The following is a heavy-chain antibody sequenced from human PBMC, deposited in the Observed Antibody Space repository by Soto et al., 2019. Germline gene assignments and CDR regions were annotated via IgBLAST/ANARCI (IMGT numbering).Heavy chain of an antibody. D-gene: IGHD1-26*01. CDR3: TRVGATGMYV. CDR2: IRYDGVGA. CDR1: GFTFSAYW. Sequence: EVQLVESGGGLVQPGGSLRLSCAASGFTFSAYWMHWVRQAPGKGLEWVSRIRYDGVGANYADSVQGRFSISRDNVKQTLYLEINSLRPDDTAVYYCTRVGATGMYVWCQGTKVTVS. V-gene: IGHV3-74*01. J-gene: IGHJ6*02.